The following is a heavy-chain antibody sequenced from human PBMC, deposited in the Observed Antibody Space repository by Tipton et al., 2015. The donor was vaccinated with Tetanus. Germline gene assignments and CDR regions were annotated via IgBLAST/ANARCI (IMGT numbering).Heavy chain of an antibody. CDR3: AKDLMIVVVTAEGGAFDI. D-gene: IGHD3-22*01. V-gene: IGHV3-9*01. CDR2: ISWNSGSI. Sequence: QLVQSGGGLVQPGRSLRLSCAASGFTFDDYAMHWVRQAPGKGLEWVSGISWNSGSIGYADSVKGRFTISRDNAKNSLYLQMNSLRAEDTALYYCAKDLMIVVVTAEGGAFDIWGQGTMVTVSS. J-gene: IGHJ3*02. CDR1: GFTFDDYA.